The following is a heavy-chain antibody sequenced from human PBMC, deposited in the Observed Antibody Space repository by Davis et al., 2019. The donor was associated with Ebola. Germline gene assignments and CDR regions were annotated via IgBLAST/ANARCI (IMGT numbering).Heavy chain of an antibody. D-gene: IGHD3-3*01. CDR3: ARQDYDFWSGYLQYNWFDP. J-gene: IGHJ5*02. CDR2: IYYSGST. V-gene: IGHV4-59*08. Sequence: SETLSLTCTVSGGSISSCYWSWIRQPPGKGLEWIGYIYYSGSTNYNPSLKSRVTISVDTSKNQFSLKLSSVTAADTAVYYCARQDYDFWSGYLQYNWFDPWGQGTLVTVSS. CDR1: GGSISSCY.